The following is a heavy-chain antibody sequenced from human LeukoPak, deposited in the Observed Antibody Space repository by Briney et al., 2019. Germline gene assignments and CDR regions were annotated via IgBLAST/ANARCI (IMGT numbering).Heavy chain of an antibody. V-gene: IGHV3-20*04. CDR3: ASLRGDYVGNDFDY. J-gene: IGHJ4*02. D-gene: IGHD4-23*01. Sequence: GSLRLSCAASGFTFDDYGMSWVRQAPGKGLEWVSGINWNGGSTGYADSVKGRFTISRDNAKNSLYLQMNSLRAEDTALYYCASLRGDYVGNDFDYWGQGTLVTVSS. CDR1: GFTFDDYG. CDR2: INWNGGST.